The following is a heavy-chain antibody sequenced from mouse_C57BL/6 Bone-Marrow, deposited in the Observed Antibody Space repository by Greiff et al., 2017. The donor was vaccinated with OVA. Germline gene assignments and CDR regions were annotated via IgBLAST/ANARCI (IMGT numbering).Heavy chain of an antibody. CDR3: RGALYSNYGGYFDY. D-gene: IGHD2-5*01. J-gene: IGHJ2*01. CDR1: GYTFTSYW. V-gene: IGHV1-64*01. CDR2: IHPNSGST. Sequence: VKLQQPGAELVKPGASVKLSCKASGYTFTSYWMHWVKQRPGQGLEWIGMIHPNSGSTNYNEKFKSKATLTVAKSSSTAYMQLSSLTSEDSAVYYCRGALYSNYGGYFDYWGQGTTLTVSS.